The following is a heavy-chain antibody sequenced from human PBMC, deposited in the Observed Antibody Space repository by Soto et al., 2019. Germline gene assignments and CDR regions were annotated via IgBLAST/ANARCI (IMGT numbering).Heavy chain of an antibody. J-gene: IGHJ4*02. CDR1: GFTFSSYG. Sequence: GGSLRLSCAASGFTFSSYGMHWVRQAPGKGLEWVAVIWYDGSNKYYADSVKGRFTISRDNSKNTLYLQMNSLRAEDTAVYYCAREHYYDSSGYYPIDYWGQGTLVTVSS. CDR2: IWYDGSNK. D-gene: IGHD3-22*01. V-gene: IGHV3-33*01. CDR3: AREHYYDSSGYYPIDY.